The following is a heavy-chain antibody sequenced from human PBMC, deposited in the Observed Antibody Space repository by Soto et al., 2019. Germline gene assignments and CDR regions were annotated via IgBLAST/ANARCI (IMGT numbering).Heavy chain of an antibody. J-gene: IGHJ6*02. V-gene: IGHV1-69*13. Sequence: ASVKVSCKASGGTFSSYAISWVRQAPGQGLEWMGGIIPIFGTANYAQKFQGRVTITADESTSTAYMELSSLRSEDTAVYHCARDGVGQWQLEDYYYGMDVWGQGTTVTVSS. CDR1: GGTFSSYA. CDR3: ARDGVGQWQLEDYYYGMDV. D-gene: IGHD1-26*01. CDR2: IIPIFGTA.